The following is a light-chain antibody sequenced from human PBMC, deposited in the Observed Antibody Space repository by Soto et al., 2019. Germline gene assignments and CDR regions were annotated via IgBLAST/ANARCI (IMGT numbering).Light chain of an antibody. Sequence: EIVLTQSPYPLSLSPGERATIFCMASQSISSGFLAWYQQKPGQAPRLLIYGTRRAPGIPDTFSGSGSGTDFTLTISRLEPEDFAVYYCQQYSSSSLSVGGGTKVDIK. CDR1: QSISSGF. J-gene: IGKJ4*01. CDR3: QQYSSSSLS. V-gene: IGKV3-20*01. CDR2: GT.